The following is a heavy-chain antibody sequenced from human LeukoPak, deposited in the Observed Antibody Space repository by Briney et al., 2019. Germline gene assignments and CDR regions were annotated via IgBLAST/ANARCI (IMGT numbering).Heavy chain of an antibody. J-gene: IGHJ4*02. D-gene: IGHD5-18*01. CDR2: ISGSGSMI. Sequence: GGSLRLSCAASGFTFSSYEMNWVRQAPGKGLEWVSYISGSGSMIHYADSVRGRFTISRDNAKKSLYLQMNSLRAEDTAVYYCASLRGYNFGPFDYWGQGALVTVSS. CDR1: GFTFSSYE. V-gene: IGHV3-48*03. CDR3: ASLRGYNFGPFDY.